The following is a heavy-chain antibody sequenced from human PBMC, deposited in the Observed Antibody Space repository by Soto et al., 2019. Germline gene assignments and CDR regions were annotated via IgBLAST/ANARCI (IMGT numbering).Heavy chain of an antibody. J-gene: IGHJ5*02. Sequence: KTSETLSLTCTVSGGSISSYYWSWIRQPPGKGLEWIGYIYYSGSTNYNPSLKSRVTISVDTSKNQFSLKLSSVTAADTAVYYCAREGIQLWLGWFDPWGQGTLVTVSS. D-gene: IGHD5-18*01. CDR1: GGSISSYY. CDR3: AREGIQLWLGWFDP. V-gene: IGHV4-59*01. CDR2: IYYSGST.